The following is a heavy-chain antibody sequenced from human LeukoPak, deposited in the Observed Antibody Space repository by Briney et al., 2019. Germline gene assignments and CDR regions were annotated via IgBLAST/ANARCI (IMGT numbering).Heavy chain of an antibody. CDR3: ARDYDYFWGGYRYPFDY. CDR2: MNSDGSTT. Sequence: GGSLRLFCAASGFTFSSYWMHWVRQAPGKGLVWLSRMNSDGSTTNYADSVKGRFTISRDNARNTLYLQMNSLRVGDSAMYFCARDYDYFWGGYRYPFDYWGQGTLVTVSS. CDR1: GFTFSSYW. D-gene: IGHD3-16*02. J-gene: IGHJ4*02. V-gene: IGHV3-74*01.